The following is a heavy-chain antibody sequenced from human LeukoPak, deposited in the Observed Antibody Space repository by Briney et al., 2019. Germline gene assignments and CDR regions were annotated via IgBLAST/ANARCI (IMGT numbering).Heavy chain of an antibody. Sequence: GGSLRLSCAASGFTFSNYWMHWVRQVPGKGLVWVSRISGDGRSITYADSVKGRFTISRDNAKNTLYVQMNTLRVEDTGVYFCTRGSGGNVDYWGQGTLVAVSS. CDR1: GFTFSNYW. D-gene: IGHD4-23*01. CDR3: TRGSGGNVDY. CDR2: ISGDGRSI. J-gene: IGHJ4*02. V-gene: IGHV3-74*01.